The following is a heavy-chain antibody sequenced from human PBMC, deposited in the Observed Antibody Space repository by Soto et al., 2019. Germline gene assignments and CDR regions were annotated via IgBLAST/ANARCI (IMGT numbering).Heavy chain of an antibody. D-gene: IGHD3-10*01. V-gene: IGHV3-23*01. CDR1: GFTFSSYA. Sequence: VQLLESGGGLVQPGGSLRLSCAASGFTFSSYAMSWVRQAPGKGLEWVSAISGSGGSTYYADSVKCRFTISRDNSNNTLYLQMNSLRAEDTAVYYCAKVSLYYGSGSYLTDFDYWGQGTLVTVSS. CDR3: AKVSLYYGSGSYLTDFDY. J-gene: IGHJ4*02. CDR2: ISGSGGST.